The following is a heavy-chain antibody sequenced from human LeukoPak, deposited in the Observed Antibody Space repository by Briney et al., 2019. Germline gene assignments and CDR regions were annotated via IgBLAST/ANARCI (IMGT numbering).Heavy chain of an antibody. V-gene: IGHV5-51*01. CDR1: GYSFTNYW. CDR2: TYPGDSNT. Sequence: GESLKISCKGSGYSFTNYWIGWVRQMPGKGLEWMGITYPGDSNTRYSPSFQGQVTISADKSISSAYLQWSSLKASDTAMYYCVRSPACSSGTCYPNWFDPWGQEPWSPSPQ. J-gene: IGHJ5*02. CDR3: VRSPACSSGTCYPNWFDP. D-gene: IGHD2-15*01.